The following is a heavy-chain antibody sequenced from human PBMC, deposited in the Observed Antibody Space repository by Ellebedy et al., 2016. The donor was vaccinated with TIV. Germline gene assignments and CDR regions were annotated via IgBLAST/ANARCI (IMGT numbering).Heavy chain of an antibody. Sequence: SETLSLTCAVSGGSISSGYYWSWIRPHPGQGLEWIGYIHYTGNTYYTPSLESRLSISSDTSKNQFSLKLTSVTAADTAVYYCARHAGASFDYWGQGTLVTVSS. V-gene: IGHV4-31*11. CDR1: GGSISSGYY. J-gene: IGHJ4*02. CDR2: IHYTGNT. D-gene: IGHD2-2*01. CDR3: ARHAGASFDY.